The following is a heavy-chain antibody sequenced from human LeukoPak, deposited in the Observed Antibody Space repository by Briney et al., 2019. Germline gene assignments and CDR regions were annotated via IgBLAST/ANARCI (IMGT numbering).Heavy chain of an antibody. J-gene: IGHJ4*02. CDR3: AKDGLATFRAYFDY. Sequence: GGSLRLSCAASGFTFSSYGMSWVRQAPGKGLEWVSGISWNSGSIGYADSVKGRFTISRDNAKNSLYLQMNSLRAEDTALYYCAKDGLATFRAYFDYWGQGTLVTVSS. D-gene: IGHD3-16*01. CDR2: ISWNSGSI. CDR1: GFTFSSYG. V-gene: IGHV3-9*01.